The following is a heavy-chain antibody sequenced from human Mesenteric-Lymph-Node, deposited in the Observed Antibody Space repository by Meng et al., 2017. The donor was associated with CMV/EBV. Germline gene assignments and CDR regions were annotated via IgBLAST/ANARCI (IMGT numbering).Heavy chain of an antibody. J-gene: IGHJ6*02. CDR3: ARRSIYDRRGYYSEDYGLDV. V-gene: IGHV4-61*01. D-gene: IGHD3-22*01. Sequence: SETLSLTCTVSGGPVSSRSYHWTWLRQAPGKGLQWIACLYYSRNVNYNPYLESRITMSMDTSKNKFSLKLSYVTAADTAVYYCARRSIYDRRGYYSEDYGLDVWGQGTTVTVSS. CDR1: GGPVSSRSYH. CDR2: LYYSRNV.